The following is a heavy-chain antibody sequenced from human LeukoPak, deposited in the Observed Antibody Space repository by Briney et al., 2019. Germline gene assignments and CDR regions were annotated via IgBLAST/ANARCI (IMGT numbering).Heavy chain of an antibody. Sequence: PSETLSLTCSVSGGSMNSYYWSWIRQPPGKGLEWIGHIYGSGSTNCNPSLKSRVTLSVDTSKNQFSLKLSSVTAADTAVYYCAREGTSGTHLNWFDPWGQGTLVTVSS. CDR2: IYGSGST. J-gene: IGHJ5*02. D-gene: IGHD1-1*01. V-gene: IGHV4-59*01. CDR1: GGSMNSYY. CDR3: AREGTSGTHLNWFDP.